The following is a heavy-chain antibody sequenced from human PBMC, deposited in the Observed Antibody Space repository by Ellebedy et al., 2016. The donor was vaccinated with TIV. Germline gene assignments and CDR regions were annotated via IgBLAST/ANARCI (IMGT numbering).Heavy chain of an antibody. V-gene: IGHV4-4*02. CDR2: IYPGGST. J-gene: IGHJ4*02. Sequence: SETLSLXCAVSGDPITGSHWWSWVRQPPGRGLEWIGEIYPGGSTNYNPSLKSRVTMSIDEYNNGFSLELTSVTAADTAVYYCARDLGSGVYPGHWGQGTLVTVSS. CDR3: ARDLGSGVYPGH. D-gene: IGHD6-13*01. CDR1: GDPITGSHW.